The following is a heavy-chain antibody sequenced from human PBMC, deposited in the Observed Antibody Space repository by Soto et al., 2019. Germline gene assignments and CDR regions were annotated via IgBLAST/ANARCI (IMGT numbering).Heavy chain of an antibody. J-gene: IGHJ4*02. Sequence: QVQLVESGGGVVQPGMSLTLSCVASGFTFSNYGMHWVRQAPGEGLEWVAVISYDGKNKYYADSVKGRFTISRDFSKNTLYLHMNSLRVEDTAVYYCARKGYGGRWSLDYWGQGTLVTVSS. CDR3: ARKGYGGRWSLDY. CDR1: GFTFSNYG. CDR2: ISYDGKNK. D-gene: IGHD6-13*01. V-gene: IGHV3-30*03.